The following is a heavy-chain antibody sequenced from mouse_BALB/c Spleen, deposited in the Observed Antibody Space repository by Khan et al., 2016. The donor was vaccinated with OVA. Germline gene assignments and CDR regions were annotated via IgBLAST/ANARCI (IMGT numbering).Heavy chain of an antibody. J-gene: IGHJ4*01. CDR3: ASDGNPYYDAMNY. CDR2: IDPANGNT. D-gene: IGHD2-1*01. V-gene: IGHV14-3*02. Sequence: EVQLQQSGAELVKPGASVKLSCTASGFNIKDTYMHWVKQRPEQGLEWIGRIDPANGNTKYDPKFQGKATITADTSSNTAYLTLSRLTSEDTAVYYCASDGNPYYDAMNYWCQGTSVTVSS. CDR1: GFNIKDTY.